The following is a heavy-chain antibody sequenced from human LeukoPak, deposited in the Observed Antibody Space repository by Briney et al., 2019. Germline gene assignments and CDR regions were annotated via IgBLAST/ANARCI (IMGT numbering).Heavy chain of an antibody. CDR3: ARDWGQRYSYGPAFDY. CDR1: GGSISSYY. Sequence: SETLSLTCTVSGGSISSYYWSWIRQPAGKGLEWIGRIYTSGSTNYNPSLKSRVTMSVDTSKNQFSLKLSSVTAADTAVYYCARDWGQRYSYGPAFDYWGQGTLVIVSS. V-gene: IGHV4-4*07. J-gene: IGHJ4*02. CDR2: IYTSGST. D-gene: IGHD5-18*01.